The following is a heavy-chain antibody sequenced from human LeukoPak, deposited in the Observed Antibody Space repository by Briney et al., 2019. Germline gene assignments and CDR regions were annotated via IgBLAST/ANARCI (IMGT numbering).Heavy chain of an antibody. V-gene: IGHV4-34*01. CDR1: GGSFSGYY. Sequence: SETLSLTCAVYGGSFSGYYWSWIRQPPGKGLEWIGEINHSGSTNYNPSLKSRVTISVDTSKNQFSLKLSSVTAADTAVYYCARTVAGNFDYWGQGTLVTVSS. J-gene: IGHJ4*02. D-gene: IGHD6-19*01. CDR3: ARTVAGNFDY. CDR2: INHSGST.